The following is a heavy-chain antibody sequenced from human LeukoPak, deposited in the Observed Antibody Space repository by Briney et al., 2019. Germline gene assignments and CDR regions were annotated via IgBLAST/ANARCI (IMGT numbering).Heavy chain of an antibody. Sequence: GGSLRLSCAASGFTLSSYAMSWVRQAPGKGLEWVSAISGSGGSTYYADSVKGRFTISRDNSKNTLYLQMNSLRAEDTAVYYCAKDRPIDIVVVPAAIGWYFDLWGRGTLVTVSS. CDR2: ISGSGGST. CDR3: AKDRPIDIVVVPAAIGWYFDL. D-gene: IGHD2-2*01. CDR1: GFTLSSYA. V-gene: IGHV3-23*01. J-gene: IGHJ2*01.